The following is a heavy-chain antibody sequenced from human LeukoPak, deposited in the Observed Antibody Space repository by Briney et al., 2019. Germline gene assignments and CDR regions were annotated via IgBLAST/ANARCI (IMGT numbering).Heavy chain of an antibody. J-gene: IGHJ4*02. D-gene: IGHD4/OR15-4a*01. CDR1: GFPFSIHG. Sequence: GGSLRLSCAGSGFPFSIHGMNWVRQAPGKGLEWVSFIYSDNTHYSDSVKGRFTISRDNSKNTLYLQMNSLRAEDTAVYYCARRAGAYSHPYDYWGQGTLVTVSS. CDR3: ARRAGAYSHPYDY. CDR2: IYSDNT. V-gene: IGHV3-53*01.